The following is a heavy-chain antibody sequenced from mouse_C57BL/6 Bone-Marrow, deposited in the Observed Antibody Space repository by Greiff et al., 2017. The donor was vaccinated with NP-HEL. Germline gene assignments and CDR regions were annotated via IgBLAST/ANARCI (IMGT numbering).Heavy chain of an antibody. CDR3: ARYYYSGPWYFDV. CDR2: IRNKANGYTT. J-gene: IGHJ1*03. D-gene: IGHD1-1*02. CDR1: GFTFTDYY. Sequence: EVKLMESGGGLVQPGGSLSLSCAASGFTFTDYYMSWVRQPPGKALEWLGFIRNKANGYTTEYSASVKGRFTISRDNSQSILYLQMNALRAEDSATYYCARYYYSGPWYFDVWGTGTTVTVSS. V-gene: IGHV7-3*01.